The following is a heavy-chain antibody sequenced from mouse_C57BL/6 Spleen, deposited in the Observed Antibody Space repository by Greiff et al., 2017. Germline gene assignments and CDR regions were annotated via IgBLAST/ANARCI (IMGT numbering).Heavy chain of an antibody. D-gene: IGHD1-1*01. Sequence: VQGVESGPALVKPGASVKISCKASGYAFSSSWMNWVKQRPGTGLEWIGRIYPGDGDTNYNGKFKGKATLTADKSSSTAYTQLSSLTSEDAAVYFCSRGGYYYGHFDVWGTGTTVTVSS. J-gene: IGHJ1*03. CDR2: IYPGDGDT. CDR3: SRGGYYYGHFDV. V-gene: IGHV1-82*01. CDR1: GYAFSSSW.